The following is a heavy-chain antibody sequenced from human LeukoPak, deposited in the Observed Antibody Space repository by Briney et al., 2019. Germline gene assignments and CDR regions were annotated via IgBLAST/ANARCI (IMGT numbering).Heavy chain of an antibody. CDR3: AKGPRRGYYDSSALDY. CDR1: GFTFSGYA. D-gene: IGHD3-22*01. J-gene: IGHJ4*02. Sequence: PGGSLRLSCAASGFTFSGYAVSWVRQAPGKGLEWVSAISGSGGSTYYADSVKGRFTISRDNSKNTLYLQMNSLRAEDTAVYYCAKGPRRGYYDSSALDYWGQGTLVTVSS. CDR2: ISGSGGST. V-gene: IGHV3-23*01.